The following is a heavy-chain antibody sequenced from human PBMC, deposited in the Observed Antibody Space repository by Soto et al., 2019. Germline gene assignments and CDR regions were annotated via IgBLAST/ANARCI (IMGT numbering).Heavy chain of an antibody. D-gene: IGHD5-18*01. CDR1: GYTLTELS. CDR2: FDPEDGET. Sequence: AASVKVSCKVSGYTLTELSMHWVRQAPGKGLEWMGGFDPEDGETIYAQKFQGRVTMTEDTSTDTAYMELSSLRSEDTAVYYCATAYSYGSNWFDPWGQGTLVTVSS. J-gene: IGHJ5*02. V-gene: IGHV1-24*01. CDR3: ATAYSYGSNWFDP.